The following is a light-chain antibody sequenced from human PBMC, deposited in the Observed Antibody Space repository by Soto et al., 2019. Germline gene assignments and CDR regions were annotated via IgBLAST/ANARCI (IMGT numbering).Light chain of an antibody. CDR3: QQYNNWPQT. Sequence: EIGMTQSPATLSVSPGERATLSCRASQSVSSNLAWYQQKPGQAPRLLIYGASTRATGIPARFSGSGSGTEFTLTISSLQSEDGAVYYCQQYNNWPQTVGQGTEVEIK. J-gene: IGKJ1*01. CDR2: GAS. V-gene: IGKV3-15*01. CDR1: QSVSSN.